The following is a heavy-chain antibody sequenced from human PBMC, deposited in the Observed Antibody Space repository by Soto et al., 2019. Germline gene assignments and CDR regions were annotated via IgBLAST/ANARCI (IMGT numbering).Heavy chain of an antibody. Sequence: SETLSLTCTVSGGSISSSSYYWGWIRQPPGKGLEWIGSIYYSGSTYYNPSLKSRVTISVDTSKNQFSLKLSSVTAADTAVYYCARPRDCSGAKCLFDAFDIWGQGTMVTVSS. CDR3: ARPRDCSGAKCLFDAFDI. J-gene: IGHJ3*02. V-gene: IGHV4-39*01. D-gene: IGHD2-15*01. CDR2: IYYSGST. CDR1: GGSISSSSYY.